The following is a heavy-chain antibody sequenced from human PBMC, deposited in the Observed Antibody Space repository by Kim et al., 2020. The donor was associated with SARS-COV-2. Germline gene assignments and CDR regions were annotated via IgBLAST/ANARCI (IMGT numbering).Heavy chain of an antibody. CDR2: ISTSSYR. V-gene: IGHV3-21*01. J-gene: IGHJ4*02. D-gene: IGHD2-15*01. CDR1: GFAFSSFN. Sequence: GGSLRLSCAASGFAFSSFNMNWVRQAPGKGLEWVASISTSSYRFYADPVKGRFTISRDNAQNLLYLQMNSLRAEDTAIYYCASEDCSDSTCYYWGQGALVTLSS. CDR3: ASEDCSDSTCYY.